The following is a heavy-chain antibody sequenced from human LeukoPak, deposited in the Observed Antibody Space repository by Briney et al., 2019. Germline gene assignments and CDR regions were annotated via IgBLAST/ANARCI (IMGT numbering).Heavy chain of an antibody. Sequence: PGGSLRLSCAASGFTFSSYWMSWVRQAPWKGLEWVANIKQDGSEKYYVDSVKGRFTISRDNAKNSLYLQMNSLRAEDTAVYYCAREHDLPGVPTAREDYWGQGTLVTVSS. CDR1: GFTFSSYW. V-gene: IGHV3-7*01. CDR2: IKQDGSEK. D-gene: IGHD2-2*01. J-gene: IGHJ4*02. CDR3: AREHDLPGVPTAREDY.